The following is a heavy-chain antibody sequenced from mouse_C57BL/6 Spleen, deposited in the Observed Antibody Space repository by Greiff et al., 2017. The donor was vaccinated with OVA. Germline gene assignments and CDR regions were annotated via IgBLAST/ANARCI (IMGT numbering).Heavy chain of an antibody. Sequence: QVQLQQSGPELVKPGASVPISCKASGYAFSSSWMNWVKQRPGKGLAWIGRLYPGDGATNYHGKFTGQATLTADKSSSTAYMQLSSLTSEDSAVYVCARRGYDYPWFAYWGQGTLVTVSA. D-gene: IGHD2-4*01. V-gene: IGHV1-82*01. CDR1: GYAFSSSW. J-gene: IGHJ3*01. CDR2: LYPGDGAT. CDR3: ARRGYDYPWFAY.